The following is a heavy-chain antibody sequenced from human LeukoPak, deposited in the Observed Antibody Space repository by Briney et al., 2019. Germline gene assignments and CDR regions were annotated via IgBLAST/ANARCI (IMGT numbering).Heavy chain of an antibody. J-gene: IGHJ5*02. CDR1: GFTFEDYG. CDR2: ISWNSGNT. D-gene: IGHD4-23*01. V-gene: IGHV3-9*01. CDR3: AKAEGFFGGFYDH. Sequence: GGSLRLSCAASGFTFEDYGMHWVRQAPGKGLEGVSGISWNSGNTDYADSVKGRFTISRDNAKNSLYLQMNSLRTEDTAFYYCAKAEGFFGGFYDHWGQGTLVTVSS.